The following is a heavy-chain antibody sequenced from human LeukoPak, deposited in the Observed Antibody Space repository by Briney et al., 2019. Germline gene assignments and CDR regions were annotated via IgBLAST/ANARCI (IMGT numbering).Heavy chain of an antibody. D-gene: IGHD2-2*01. CDR2: IIPILGIA. CDR1: GGTFSSYA. CDR3: ARGLVVVVPAAIVKGYYYYGMDV. J-gene: IGHJ6*02. Sequence: GASVKVSCKASGGTFSSYAISRVRQAPGQGLEWMGRIIPILGIANYAQKFQGRVTITADKSTSTAYMELSSLRSEDTAVYYCARGLVVVVPAAIVKGYYYYGMDVWGQGTTVTVSS. V-gene: IGHV1-69*04.